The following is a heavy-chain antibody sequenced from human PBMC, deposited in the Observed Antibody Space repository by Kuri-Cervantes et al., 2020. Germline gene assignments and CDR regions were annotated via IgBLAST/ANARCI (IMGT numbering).Heavy chain of an antibody. CDR2: INPNSGDT. D-gene: IGHD4-17*01. J-gene: IGHJ4*02. CDR1: GYTFTGNY. Sequence: ASVKVSCKASGYTFTGNYIHWVRQAPGQGLEWMGWINPNSGDTNYAQKFQGRVTMTRDTSISTASMELSSLRSDDTAVYYWASRDQLYGDYGYWGQGTLVTVSS. V-gene: IGHV1-2*02. CDR3: ASRDQLYGDYGY.